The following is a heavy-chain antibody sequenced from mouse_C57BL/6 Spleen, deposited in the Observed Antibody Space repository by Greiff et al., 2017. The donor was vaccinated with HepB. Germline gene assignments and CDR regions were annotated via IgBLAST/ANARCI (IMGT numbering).Heavy chain of an antibody. Sequence: QVQLKQPGAELVKPGASVKLSCKASGYTFTSYWMQWVKQRPGQGLEWIGEIDPSDSYTNYNQKFKGKATLTVDTSSSTAYMQLSSLTSEDSAVYYCARQDYSTPRYFDVWGTGTTVTVSS. CDR1: GYTFTSYW. D-gene: IGHD2-5*01. J-gene: IGHJ1*03. CDR3: ARQDYSTPRYFDV. CDR2: IDPSDSYT. V-gene: IGHV1-50*01.